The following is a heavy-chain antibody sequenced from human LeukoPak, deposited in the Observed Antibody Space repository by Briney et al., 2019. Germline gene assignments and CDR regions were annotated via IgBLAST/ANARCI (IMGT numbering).Heavy chain of an antibody. Sequence: SETLSLTCAVYGGSFSGYYWSWIRQPPGKGLEWIGEINHSGSTNYNPSLKSRVTISVDTSKNQFSLKLSSVTAADTAVYYCARGRGYSYGYRNNWFDPWGQGTLVTVSS. J-gene: IGHJ5*02. V-gene: IGHV4-34*01. CDR2: INHSGST. D-gene: IGHD5-18*01. CDR1: GGSFSGYY. CDR3: ARGRGYSYGYRNNWFDP.